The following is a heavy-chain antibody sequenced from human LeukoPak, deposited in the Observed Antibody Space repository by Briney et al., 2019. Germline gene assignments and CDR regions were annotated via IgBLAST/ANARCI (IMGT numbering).Heavy chain of an antibody. V-gene: IGHV3-21*01. Sequence: GGSLRLSCAASGFTFSSYSMNWVRQAPGKGLEWVSSISSSSNYIYYADSVKGRFTISRDNAKNSLYLQMNSLRAEDTAVYYCARDLRFNWNDEDYWGQGTLVTVSS. J-gene: IGHJ4*02. CDR1: GFTFSSYS. D-gene: IGHD1-1*01. CDR3: ARDLRFNWNDEDY. CDR2: ISSSSNYI.